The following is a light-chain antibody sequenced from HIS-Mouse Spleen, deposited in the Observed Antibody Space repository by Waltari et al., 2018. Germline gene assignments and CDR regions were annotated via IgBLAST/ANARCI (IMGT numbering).Light chain of an antibody. CDR2: DDS. CDR3: QVWDSSSDHVV. V-gene: IGLV3-21*03. CDR1: NIGSKS. J-gene: IGLJ2*01. Sequence: SYVLTQPPSVSVAPGKTARITCGGNNIGSKSVNWYQQKPGQAPVLVVYDDSDRPSGFPERFSGSNSGNTATLTISRVEAGDEADYYCQVWDSSSDHVVFGGGTKLTVL.